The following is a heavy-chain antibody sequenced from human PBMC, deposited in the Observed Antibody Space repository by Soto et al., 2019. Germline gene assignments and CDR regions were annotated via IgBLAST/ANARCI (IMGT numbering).Heavy chain of an antibody. CDR3: ARAGGDTGYSSSWYFDY. CDR1: GFTFSSYW. D-gene: IGHD6-13*01. J-gene: IGHJ4*02. V-gene: IGHV3-7*01. CDR2: IKQDGSEK. Sequence: EVQLVESGGGLVQPGGSLRLSCAASGFTFSSYWMSWVRQAPGKGLEWVANIKQDGSEKYYVDSVKGRFTISRDNAKNSLYLQMNSLRAEDTAVYYCARAGGDTGYSSSWYFDYWGQGTLVTVSS.